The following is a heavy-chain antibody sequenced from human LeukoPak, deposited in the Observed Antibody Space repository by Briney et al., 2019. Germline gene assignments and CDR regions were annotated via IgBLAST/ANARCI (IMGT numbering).Heavy chain of an antibody. J-gene: IGHJ4*02. D-gene: IGHD3-10*01. CDR2: IIPIFGTA. CDR3: ARPKIPNVLLWFGELDY. V-gene: IGHV1-69*06. Sequence: SVKVSCKASGGTFSSYAISWVRQAPGQGLEWMGGIIPIFGTANYAQKFQGRVTITADKSTSTAYMELSSLRSEDTAVYYCARPKIPNVLLWFGELDYWGQGTLVTVSS. CDR1: GGTFSSYA.